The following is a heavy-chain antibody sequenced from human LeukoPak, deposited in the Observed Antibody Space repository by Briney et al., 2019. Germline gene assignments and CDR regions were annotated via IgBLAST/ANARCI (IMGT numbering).Heavy chain of an antibody. CDR1: GYSISSGYY. J-gene: IGHJ6*03. D-gene: IGHD2-15*01. CDR3: ARLVIVVVVAAPYYYYYMDV. Sequence: SETLSLTCTVSGYSISSGYYWGWIRQPPGKGLEWIGSIYHSGSTYYNPSLKSRVTISVDTSKNQFSLKLSSVTAADTAVYYCARLVIVVVVAAPYYYYYMDVWGKGTTVTISS. V-gene: IGHV4-38-2*02. CDR2: IYHSGST.